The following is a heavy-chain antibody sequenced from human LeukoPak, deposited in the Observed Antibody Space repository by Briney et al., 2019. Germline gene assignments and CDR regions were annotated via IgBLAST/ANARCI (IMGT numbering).Heavy chain of an antibody. CDR3: ARTLPPLYSDILTGHDY. D-gene: IGHD3-9*01. Sequence: PGRTLRLSCASSGFTFSSYSMNCASQAPAKGRECVSYIRNSSSYKYYADSLKGRLTYSRHNHKNSLYVPMNTQRADHTAVYYCARTLPPLYSDILTGHDYWGAGTPVTVSS. CDR2: IRNSSSYK. J-gene: IGHJ4*02. V-gene: IGHV3-21*01. CDR1: GFTFSSYS.